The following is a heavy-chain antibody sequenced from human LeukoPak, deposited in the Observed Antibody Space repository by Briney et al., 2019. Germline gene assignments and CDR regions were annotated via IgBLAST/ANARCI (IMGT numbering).Heavy chain of an antibody. CDR2: IYYTGST. J-gene: IGHJ4*02. V-gene: IGHV4-59*01. D-gene: IGHD3-10*01. Sequence: PSETLSLTCTVSGGSISSYYWSWIRQPPGKGLEWIGYIYYTGSTNYNPSLKSRVSISVDTSKNQVSLKLNSVTAADTAVYYCARMGTYSSGSYFDYWGQGTLVTVSS. CDR3: ARMGTYSSGSYFDY. CDR1: GGSISSYY.